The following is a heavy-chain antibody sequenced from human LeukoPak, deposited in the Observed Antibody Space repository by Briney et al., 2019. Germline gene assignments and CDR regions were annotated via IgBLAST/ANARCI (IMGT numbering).Heavy chain of an antibody. V-gene: IGHV4-61*05. CDR3: ARVTGYMIEDYFDY. J-gene: IGHJ4*02. D-gene: IGHD3-22*01. CDR1: GGSISSNNYC. Sequence: SETLSLTCTVSGGSISSNNYCWGWIRQPPGKGLEWIGYIYYSGSTNYNPSLKSRVTISVETSKNQFSLKLSSVTAADTAVYYCARVTGYMIEDYFDYWGQGTLVTVSS. CDR2: IYYSGST.